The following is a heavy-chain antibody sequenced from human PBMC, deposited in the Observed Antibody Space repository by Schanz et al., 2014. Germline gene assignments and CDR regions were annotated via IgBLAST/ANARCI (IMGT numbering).Heavy chain of an antibody. D-gene: IGHD1-1*01. CDR2: INVGNGNM. J-gene: IGHJ6*03. Sequence: VQLVQSGAEVKRPGASVRVSCKASGYTFTSYSIHWVRQAPGQGLEWMGWINVGNGNMKYSQKFQGRVTITRDTSASTAYMELTSLRSEDTAVYFCARDHVATTDYDYFFYYLDVWATGITVIVSS. CDR3: ARDHVATTDYDYFFYYLDV. CDR1: GYTFTSYS. V-gene: IGHV1-3*01.